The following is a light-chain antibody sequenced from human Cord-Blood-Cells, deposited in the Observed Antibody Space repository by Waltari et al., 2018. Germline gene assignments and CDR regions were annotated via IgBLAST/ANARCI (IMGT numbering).Light chain of an antibody. V-gene: IGKV1-39*01. CDR2: AAS. J-gene: IGKJ2*01. Sequence: IQMTQSPSSLTASVGARVTITCRASQSISSHLNWYQQKPGKAPKLLISAASMLQSGVHSRSSGSGAGKDFTLNISSHQPEDFETSYFQHSDSTTLTFG. CDR3: QHSDSTTLT. CDR1: QSISSH.